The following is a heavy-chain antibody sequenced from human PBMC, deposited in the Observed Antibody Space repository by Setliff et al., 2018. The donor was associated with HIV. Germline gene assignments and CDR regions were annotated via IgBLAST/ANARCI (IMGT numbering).Heavy chain of an antibody. J-gene: IGHJ4*02. CDR2: IYQSGDS. Sequence: SETLSLTCAVSGDAISDNNWWGWVRQPPGKGLEWIGQIYQSGDSNYNPSLKSRLTISLDKSKNEFSLKLSSVTAADTAIYFCAKHAMYSTTSHFDNWGQGSLVTVSS. D-gene: IGHD6-13*01. CDR1: GDAISDNNW. CDR3: AKHAMYSTTSHFDN. V-gene: IGHV4-4*02.